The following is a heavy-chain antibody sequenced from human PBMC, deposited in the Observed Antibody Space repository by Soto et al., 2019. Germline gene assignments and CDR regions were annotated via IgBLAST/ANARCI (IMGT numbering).Heavy chain of an antibody. Sequence: EVQLVESGGGLVQPGRSLRLSCAASGFTFDDFAMHWVRQAPGKGLEWVSGISWNSGSIGYADSVKGRFTISRDNARNSLYLQMNRLRAEDTAFYYCAKNPSFVYYSYFDYWGQGTLVTVSS. CDR3: AKNPSFVYYSYFDY. J-gene: IGHJ4*02. CDR2: ISWNSGSI. D-gene: IGHD3-10*01. V-gene: IGHV3-9*01. CDR1: GFTFDDFA.